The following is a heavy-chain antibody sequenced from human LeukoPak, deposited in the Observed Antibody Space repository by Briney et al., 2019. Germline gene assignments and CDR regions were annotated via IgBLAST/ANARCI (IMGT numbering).Heavy chain of an antibody. J-gene: IGHJ4*02. CDR3: AKDSTGTTIHLDY. Sequence: GGSLRLSCAASGFTFSSYAMHWFRQAPGKGLEGVAVIWYDGSNKYYADSVKGRFTISRDNSKNTLYLQMNSLRAEDTAVYYCAKDSTGTTIHLDYWGQGTLVTVSS. CDR2: IWYDGSNK. CDR1: GFTFSSYA. V-gene: IGHV3-33*06. D-gene: IGHD1-7*01.